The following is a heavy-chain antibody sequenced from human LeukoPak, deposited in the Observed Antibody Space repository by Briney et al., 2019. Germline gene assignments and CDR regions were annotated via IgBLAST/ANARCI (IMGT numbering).Heavy chain of an antibody. CDR1: GGSISSYY. CDR3: ARVYSSSWYHPFDY. J-gene: IGHJ4*02. Sequence: SETLSLTCTVSGGSISSYYWSWIRQPPGKGLEWIGYIYYSGSTNYNPSLKSRVTISVDTSKNQLSLKLSSVTAADTAVYYCARVYSSSWYHPFDYWGQGALVTVSS. V-gene: IGHV4-59*01. D-gene: IGHD6-13*01. CDR2: IYYSGST.